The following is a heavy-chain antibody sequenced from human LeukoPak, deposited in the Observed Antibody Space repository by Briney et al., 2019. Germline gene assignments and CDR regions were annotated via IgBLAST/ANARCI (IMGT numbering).Heavy chain of an antibody. V-gene: IGHV3-11*01. CDR1: GFTFSDYY. D-gene: IGHD3-10*01. CDR2: ISSSGSTI. CDR3: ARFLLLWFGELNWFDP. Sequence: PGGSLRLSCAASGFTFSDYYMSWIRQAPGKGLEWVSYISSSGSTIYYADSVKGRFTISRDNAKNSLYLQMNSLRAEDTAVYYCARFLLLWFGELNWFDPWGQGTLVTVSS. J-gene: IGHJ5*02.